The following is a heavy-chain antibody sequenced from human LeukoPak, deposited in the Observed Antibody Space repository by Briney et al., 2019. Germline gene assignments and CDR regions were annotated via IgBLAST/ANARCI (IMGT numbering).Heavy chain of an antibody. CDR1: GFTFSSYG. V-gene: IGHV3-30*02. Sequence: GGSLRLSCAASGFTFSSYGMHWVRQAPGKGLEWVAFIRYDGSNKYYADSVKGRFTISRDNSKNTLYLQMNSLRAEDTAVYYCARESPILTRIWFGEGYFDYWGQGTLVTVSS. CDR2: IRYDGSNK. J-gene: IGHJ4*02. CDR3: ARESPILTRIWFGEGYFDY. D-gene: IGHD3-10*01.